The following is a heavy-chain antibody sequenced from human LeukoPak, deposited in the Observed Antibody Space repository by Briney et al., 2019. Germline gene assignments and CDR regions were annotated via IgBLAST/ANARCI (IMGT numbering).Heavy chain of an antibody. J-gene: IGHJ4*02. D-gene: IGHD3-3*01. Sequence: GGSLRLSCAASGFTFSSYAMSWVRQAPGKGLEWVSAISGSGGSTYYADSVKGRFTISRDISKNTLYLQMNSLRAEDTAVYYCAREGPTSIFGVVTTTPYYFDYWGQGTLVTVSS. CDR2: ISGSGGST. CDR1: GFTFSSYA. V-gene: IGHV3-23*01. CDR3: AREGPTSIFGVVTTTPYYFDY.